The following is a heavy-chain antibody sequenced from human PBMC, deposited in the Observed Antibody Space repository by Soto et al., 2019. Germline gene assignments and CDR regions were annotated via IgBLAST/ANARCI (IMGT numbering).Heavy chain of an antibody. D-gene: IGHD6-13*01. V-gene: IGHV3-11*05. CDR2: ISSSSSYT. CDR3: TTEGHAAATAAAGSIDY. CDR1: GFTFSDYY. J-gene: IGHJ4*02. Sequence: PGGSLRLSCAASGFTFSDYYMTWIRQAPGKGLEWVSYISSSSSYTNYADSVKGRFTISRDNAKNSLYLQMNSLRAEDTAVYYCTTEGHAAATAAAGSIDYWGQGTLVTVSS.